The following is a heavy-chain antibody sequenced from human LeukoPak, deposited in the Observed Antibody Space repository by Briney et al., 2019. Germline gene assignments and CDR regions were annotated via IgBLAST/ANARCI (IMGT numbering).Heavy chain of an antibody. Sequence: PGGSLRLSCAASGFTFDDYAMHWVRQAPGKGLEWVSGISWNSGSIGYADSVKGRFTISRDNTKNSLYLQMNSLRAEDTAVYYCAKATVLALIDYWGQGTLVTVSS. V-gene: IGHV3-9*01. CDR1: GFTFDDYA. D-gene: IGHD2-8*02. CDR2: ISWNSGSI. J-gene: IGHJ4*02. CDR3: AKATVLALIDY.